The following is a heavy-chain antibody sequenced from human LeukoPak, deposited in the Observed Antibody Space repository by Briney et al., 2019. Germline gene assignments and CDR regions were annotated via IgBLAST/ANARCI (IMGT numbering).Heavy chain of an antibody. Sequence: SETLSLTCTVSGGSISSSSYYWGWIRQPPGKGLEWIGSIYYSGGTYYNPSLKSRVTISVDTSKNQFSLKLSSVTAADTAVYYCASQGSIIRGNWFDPWGQGTLVTVSS. CDR3: ASQGSIIRGNWFDP. V-gene: IGHV4-39*01. CDR1: GGSISSSSYY. D-gene: IGHD3-10*01. J-gene: IGHJ5*02. CDR2: IYYSGGT.